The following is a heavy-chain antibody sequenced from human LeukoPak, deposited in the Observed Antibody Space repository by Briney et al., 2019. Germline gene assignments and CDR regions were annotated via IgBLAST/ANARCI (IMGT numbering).Heavy chain of an antibody. CDR3: ARTDYSHFDY. J-gene: IGHJ4*02. V-gene: IGHV3-66*02. CDR1: GFTVSSNY. Sequence: GGSLRLSCAASGFTVSSNYMNWVRQAPGKGLEWVSIIYSGGSTYYADSVKGRFTISRDNSKNTLYLQMNSRRVEDTAVYYCARTDYSHFDYWGQGTLVTVSS. D-gene: IGHD3-16*01. CDR2: IYSGGST.